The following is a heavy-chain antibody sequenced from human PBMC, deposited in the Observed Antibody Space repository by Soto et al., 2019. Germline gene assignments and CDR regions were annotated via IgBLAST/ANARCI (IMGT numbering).Heavy chain of an antibody. J-gene: IGHJ3*02. Sequence: GGSLRLSCAASGFTFSSYSMNWVRQAPGKGLEWVSYISSSSSTIYYADSVKGRFTISRENAKNSLYLQMNSLRAEYTAVYYCARERDFGVTIFRVALDAFDIWGQGTMVTVS. CDR3: ARERDFGVTIFRVALDAFDI. V-gene: IGHV3-48*01. D-gene: IGHD3-3*01. CDR1: GFTFSSYS. CDR2: ISSSSSTI.